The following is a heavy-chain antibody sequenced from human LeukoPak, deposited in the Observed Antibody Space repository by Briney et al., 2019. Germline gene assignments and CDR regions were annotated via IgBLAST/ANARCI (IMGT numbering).Heavy chain of an antibody. CDR2: ISSSSSYI. V-gene: IGHV3-21*01. J-gene: IGHJ4*02. Sequence: PGGSLRLSCAASGFTFSSYSMNWVRQAPGKGLEWVSSISSSSSYIYYADSVKGRFTISRDNAKNSLYLQMNSLRAEDTAVYYWAREVRGSYAVFYGGGETLATVSS. CDR1: GFTFSSYS. CDR3: AREVRGSYAVFY. D-gene: IGHD1-26*01.